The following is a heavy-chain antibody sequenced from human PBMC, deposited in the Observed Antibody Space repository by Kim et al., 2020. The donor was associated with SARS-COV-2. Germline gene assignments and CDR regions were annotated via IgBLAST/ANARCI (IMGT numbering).Heavy chain of an antibody. Sequence: SETLSLTCAVSGGSFSGYYWTWIRQSPEKGLEWIGEISHRGNTNYNPSLKSRITMSLDTSENQFSLKLSSVSAADTAVYYCRLGIEREDRYFDHWGQGTLVTVSS. CDR2: ISHRGNT. CDR3: RLGIEREDRYFDH. CDR1: GGSFSGYY. D-gene: IGHD6-19*01. V-gene: IGHV4-34*01. J-gene: IGHJ4*02.